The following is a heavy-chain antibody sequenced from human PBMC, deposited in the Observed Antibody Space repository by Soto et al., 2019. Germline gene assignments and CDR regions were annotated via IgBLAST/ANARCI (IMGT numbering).Heavy chain of an antibody. Sequence: PGGSLRLSCAASGFTFSSYEMNWVRQAPGKGLEWISYISTSGSTIFYADSVKGRFTISRDNAKNPLYLQMNSLRAEDTAVYYCVREVRRDFDYWGQGTPVTVSS. J-gene: IGHJ4*02. CDR1: GFTFSSYE. CDR2: ISTSGSTI. V-gene: IGHV3-48*03. D-gene: IGHD3-10*01. CDR3: VREVRRDFDY.